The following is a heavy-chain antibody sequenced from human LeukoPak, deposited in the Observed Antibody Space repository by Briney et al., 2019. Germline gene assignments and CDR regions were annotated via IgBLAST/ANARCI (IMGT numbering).Heavy chain of an antibody. CDR3: AKGGSKAPDY. V-gene: IGHV3-74*01. D-gene: IGHD4-11*01. J-gene: IGHJ4*02. CDR2: IHSDGSST. CDR1: GFTFSNYW. Sequence: GGSLRLSCAASGFTFSNYWMPWVRQAPGKGLVWVSRIHSDGSSTTYADSVKGRFTISRDNAKNTLYLQMNSLTAEDTAVYYCAKGGSKAPDYWGQGTLVTVSS.